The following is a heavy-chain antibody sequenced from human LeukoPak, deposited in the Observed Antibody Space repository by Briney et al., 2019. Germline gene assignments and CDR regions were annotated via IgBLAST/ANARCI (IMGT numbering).Heavy chain of an antibody. D-gene: IGHD2-2*03. CDR3: ARHGYCSSTSCYLFDY. CDR1: GGSISSSSYY. V-gene: IGHV4-39*01. CDR2: IYYSGST. J-gene: IGHJ4*02. Sequence: SETLSLTWTVSGGSISSSSYYWGWIRQPPGKGLEWIGSIYYSGSTYYNPSLKSRVTISVDTSKNQFSLKLSAVTAADTAVYYCARHGYCSSTSCYLFDYWGQGTLVTVSS.